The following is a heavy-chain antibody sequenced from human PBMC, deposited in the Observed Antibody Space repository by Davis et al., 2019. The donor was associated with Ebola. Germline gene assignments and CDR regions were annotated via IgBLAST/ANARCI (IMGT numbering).Heavy chain of an antibody. D-gene: IGHD3-10*01. CDR2: INAGNGST. CDR1: GHTFSSYA. J-gene: IGHJ5*02. V-gene: IGHV1-3*01. Sequence: ASVKVSCKASGHTFSSYAMHWVRHAPGQRLEWMGWINAGNGSTKYSQKFQGRVTITRDTTATTAYMELSSLRSEDTAVYLCARGDGSLYLEELLGNWFDPGGQGTLVTVSS. CDR3: ARGDGSLYLEELLGNWFDP.